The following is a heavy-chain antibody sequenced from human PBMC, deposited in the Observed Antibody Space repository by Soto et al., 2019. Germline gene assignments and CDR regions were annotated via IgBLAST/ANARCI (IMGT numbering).Heavy chain of an antibody. CDR1: GGTFSSYA. D-gene: IGHD1-26*01. Sequence: VASVKVSCKASGGTFSSYAISWVRQAPGQGLEWMGGIIPIFGTANYAQKFQGRVTITADESTSTAYMELSSLRSEDTAVYYCARDLIMGATKGYFDYWGQGTLVTVSS. V-gene: IGHV1-69*13. J-gene: IGHJ4*02. CDR3: ARDLIMGATKGYFDY. CDR2: IIPIFGTA.